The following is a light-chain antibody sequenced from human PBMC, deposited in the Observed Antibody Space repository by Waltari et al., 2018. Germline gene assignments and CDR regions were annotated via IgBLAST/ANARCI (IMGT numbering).Light chain of an antibody. CDR2: GTF. V-gene: IGLV1-40*01. CDR3: QSYDSSLGGFYV. J-gene: IGLJ1*01. CDR1: SSNIGAGYD. Sequence: QSVLTQPPSVSGAPGQRVTITCTGSSSNIGAGYDVHWYQHFPGTAPKLPTYGTFKRPSGVPDRFSGSKSDTSASLAITGLQADDEADYYCQSYDSSLGGFYVFGSGTKVTVL.